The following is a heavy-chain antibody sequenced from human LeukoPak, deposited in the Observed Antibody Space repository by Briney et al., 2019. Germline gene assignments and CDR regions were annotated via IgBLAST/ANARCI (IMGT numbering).Heavy chain of an antibody. J-gene: IGHJ4*02. CDR3: ARQYSGYGDY. D-gene: IGHD5-12*01. CDR1: GGSISNNW. CDR2: IYHSGST. Sequence: PSETLSLTCAVSGGSISNNWWSWVRQPPGKGLEWIGEIYHSGSTNYNPSLKSRVTISVDKSKNQFSLKLSSVTAADTAVYYCARQYSGYGDYWGQGTLVTVSS. V-gene: IGHV4-4*02.